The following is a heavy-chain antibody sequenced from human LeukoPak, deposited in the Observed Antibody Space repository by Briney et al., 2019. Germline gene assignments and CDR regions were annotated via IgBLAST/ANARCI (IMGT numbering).Heavy chain of an antibody. CDR2: IRYDGSNK. CDR1: GFTFSSYG. Sequence: GGSLRLSCAASGFTFSSYGMHWVRQAPGKGLEWVAVIRYDGSNKYYADSVKGRFTISRDNSKNTLYLQMNSLRAEDTAVYYCAKDRPIYCSGGSCYQGSWFDPWGQGTLVTVSS. D-gene: IGHD2-15*01. CDR3: AKDRPIYCSGGSCYQGSWFDP. J-gene: IGHJ5*02. V-gene: IGHV3-30*02.